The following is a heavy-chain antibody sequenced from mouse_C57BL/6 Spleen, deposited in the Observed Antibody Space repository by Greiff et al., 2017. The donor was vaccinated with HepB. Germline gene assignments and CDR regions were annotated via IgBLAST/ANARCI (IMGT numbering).Heavy chain of an antibody. V-gene: IGHV1-50*01. D-gene: IGHD1-1*01. CDR2: IDPSDSYT. J-gene: IGHJ3*01. CDR1: GYTFTSYW. Sequence: VQLQQSGAELVKPGASVKLSCKASGYTFTSYWMQWVKQRPGQGLEWIGEIDPSDSYTNYNQKFKGKATLTVDTSSSTAYMQLSSLTSEDSAVYYCARSSYYGSSSAWFAYWGQGTLVTVSA. CDR3: ARSSYYGSSSAWFAY.